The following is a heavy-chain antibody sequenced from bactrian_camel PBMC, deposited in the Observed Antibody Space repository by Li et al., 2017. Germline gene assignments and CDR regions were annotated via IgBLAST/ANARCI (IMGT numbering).Heavy chain of an antibody. Sequence: DVQLVESGGGLVQPGGSLRLSCAASGFTFNIYHMAWVRQAPGKGLEWVASINADGRNTNYGDSVKGRFTISRDNAKNTVYLQLNNLQTDDTAMYYRSNGKDSTGWKTPGPGTQVTVS. CDR1: GFTFNIYH. V-gene: IGHV3S40*01. D-gene: IGHD5*01. CDR2: INADGRNT. J-gene: IGHJ4*01.